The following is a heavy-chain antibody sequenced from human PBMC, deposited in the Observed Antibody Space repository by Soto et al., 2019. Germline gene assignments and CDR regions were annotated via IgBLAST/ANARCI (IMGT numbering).Heavy chain of an antibody. J-gene: IGHJ4*02. V-gene: IGHV3-23*01. CDR3: AKVPRYCSGGSRFGGYFEY. Sequence: EVQLLESGGGLVQPGGSLRLSCAASGFTFSSYAMSWVRQAPGKGLEWVSTISGSGGNTYHADSVKGRFTISRDNSKNTLYLQMNSLRAEDTAVYYCAKVPRYCSGGSRFGGYFEYWGQGTLVTVSS. D-gene: IGHD2-15*01. CDR2: ISGSGGNT. CDR1: GFTFSSYA.